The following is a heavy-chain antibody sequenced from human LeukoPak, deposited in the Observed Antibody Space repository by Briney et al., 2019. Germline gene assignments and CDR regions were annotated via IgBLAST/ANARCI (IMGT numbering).Heavy chain of an antibody. D-gene: IGHD3-10*01. Sequence: ASVKVSCKASGYTFTGYYMHWVRQAPGRGLEWMGWINPNSGGTKYAQKFQGRVTMTRDTSINTAYMELSRLRSDDTAVYYCAREEGEWFGELFLPFKYWGQGTLVTVSS. CDR1: GYTFTGYY. V-gene: IGHV1-2*02. CDR3: AREEGEWFGELFLPFKY. J-gene: IGHJ4*02. CDR2: INPNSGGT.